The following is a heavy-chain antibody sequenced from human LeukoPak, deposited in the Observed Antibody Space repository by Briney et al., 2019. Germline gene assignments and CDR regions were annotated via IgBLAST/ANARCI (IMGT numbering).Heavy chain of an antibody. CDR3: ASDIVVVPAAIRDNWFDP. D-gene: IGHD2-2*02. V-gene: IGHV3-21*01. Sequence: GGSLRLSCAASGFTFSSYSMNWVRQAPGKGLEWVSSISSSSSYIYYADSVKGRFTISRDNAKNSLYLQMNSLRAEDTAVYYCASDIVVVPAAIRDNWFDPWGQGTLVTVSS. CDR2: ISSSSSYI. J-gene: IGHJ5*02. CDR1: GFTFSSYS.